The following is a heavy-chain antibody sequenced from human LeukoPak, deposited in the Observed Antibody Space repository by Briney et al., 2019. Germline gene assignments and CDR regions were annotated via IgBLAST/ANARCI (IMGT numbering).Heavy chain of an antibody. V-gene: IGHV3-23*01. CDR2: ISSSSCNI. Sequence: GGSLRLSCAASGFTFSSYAMSWVRQAPGKGLEWVSGISSSSCNIYYADSVKRRFTLSRDNSNNTLYLQMNGLRVEDTAIYYCSKDDGYCSTSSCYHCFDPWGQGTLVTVSS. D-gene: IGHD2-2*03. J-gene: IGHJ5*02. CDR3: SKDDGYCSTSSCYHCFDP. CDR1: GFTFSSYA.